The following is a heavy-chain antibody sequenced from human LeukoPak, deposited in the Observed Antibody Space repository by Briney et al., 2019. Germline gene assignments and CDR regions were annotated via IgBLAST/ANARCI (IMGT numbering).Heavy chain of an antibody. Sequence: PSETLSLTCAVYGGSFSGYYWGWIRQPPGKGLEWIGEINHSGSTNYNPSLKSRVTISVDTSKNQFSLKLSSVTAADTAVYYYARGLPVPLFDPWGQGTLVTVSS. J-gene: IGHJ5*02. D-gene: IGHD3-10*01. CDR1: GGSFSGYY. CDR2: INHSGST. CDR3: ARGLPVPLFDP. V-gene: IGHV4-34*01.